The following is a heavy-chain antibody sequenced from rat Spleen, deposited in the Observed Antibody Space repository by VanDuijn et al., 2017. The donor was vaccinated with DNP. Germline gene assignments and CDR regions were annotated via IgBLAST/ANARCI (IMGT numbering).Heavy chain of an antibody. CDR3: TRQLGLDY. CDR2: ISSDGYNT. Sequence: EVQLVESGGGLVQPGRSLKLSCAASGFTFSDHNMAWVRQAPKKGLEWVATISSDGYNTYYPESVKGRFTISRDDAKNSLYLQMNSLRSEDTATYYCTRQLGLDYWGQGVMVTVSA. D-gene: IGHD5-1*01. V-gene: IGHV5-7*01. J-gene: IGHJ2*01. CDR1: GFTFSDHN.